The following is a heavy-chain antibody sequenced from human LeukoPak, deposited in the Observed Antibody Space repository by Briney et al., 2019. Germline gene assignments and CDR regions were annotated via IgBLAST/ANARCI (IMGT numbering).Heavy chain of an antibody. Sequence: SETLSLTCTVSGGSISSYYWSWIRQPPGKGLEWIGYIYYSGSTNYNPSLKSRVTISVDTSKTHFSLKLTSVTAADTAVYYCAGPTAELEVFDYWGQGTLVTVSS. CDR3: AGPTAELEVFDY. D-gene: IGHD1-1*01. V-gene: IGHV4-59*08. CDR1: GGSISSYY. J-gene: IGHJ4*02. CDR2: IYYSGST.